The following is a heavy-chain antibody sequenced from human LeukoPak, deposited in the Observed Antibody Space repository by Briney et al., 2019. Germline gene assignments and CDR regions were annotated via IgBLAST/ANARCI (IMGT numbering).Heavy chain of an antibody. Sequence: PGRSLRLSCAASGFTFSSYGMHWVRQAPGKGLEWVAVISYDGSNKYHADSVKGRFTISRDNSKNTLYLQMNSLRAEDTAVYYCAKDIGSLGYWGQGTLVTVSS. CDR3: AKDIGSLGY. V-gene: IGHV3-30*18. CDR2: ISYDGSNK. D-gene: IGHD2-15*01. CDR1: GFTFSSYG. J-gene: IGHJ4*02.